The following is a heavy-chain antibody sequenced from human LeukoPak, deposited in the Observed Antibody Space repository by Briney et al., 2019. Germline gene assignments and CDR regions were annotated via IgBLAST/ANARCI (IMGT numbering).Heavy chain of an antibody. CDR1: GCTFDDYA. CDR2: ISWNSGSI. D-gene: IGHD3-3*02. Sequence: PGGSLRISCADSGCTFDDYAMHWVRQAPGKGLEWVSGISWNSGSIGYADSVKGRFTISRDNAKNSLYLQMNSLRAEDMALYYCAQEAGGAFGFDYWGQGTLVTVSS. CDR3: AQEAGGAFGFDY. V-gene: IGHV3-9*03. J-gene: IGHJ4*02.